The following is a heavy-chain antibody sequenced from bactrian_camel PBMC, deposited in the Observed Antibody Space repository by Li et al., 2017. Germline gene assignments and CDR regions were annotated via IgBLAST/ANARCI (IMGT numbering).Heavy chain of an antibody. J-gene: IGHJ4*01. CDR1: GYNDRY. V-gene: IGHV3S53*01. D-gene: IGHD7*01. CDR3: AAGRHDLPGGTWTPTSKDRYPY. Sequence: VQLVESGGGSVEAGGSLTLSCRASGYNDRYMGWFRQAPGKEREGVAAIDSAGSTTYHDSVKGRFTISKDNAKTTVELQMNSLKPEDTGMYVCAAGRHDLPGGTWTPTSKDRYPYWSQGTQVTVS. CDR2: IDSAGST.